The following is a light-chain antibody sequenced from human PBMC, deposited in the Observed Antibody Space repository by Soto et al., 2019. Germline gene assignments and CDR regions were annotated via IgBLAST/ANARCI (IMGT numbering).Light chain of an antibody. V-gene: IGKV3-20*01. CDR3: QQSYSTPIT. CDR1: QSVSSNH. CDR2: GGS. Sequence: IVLTQSPGTLSLSPGERATLSCRASQSVSSNHLAWYQQKPGQAPRLLIYGGSSRATGIPVRFSGSGSGTDFTLTISSLQPEDFATYYCQQSYSTPITFGQGTRLEIK. J-gene: IGKJ5*01.